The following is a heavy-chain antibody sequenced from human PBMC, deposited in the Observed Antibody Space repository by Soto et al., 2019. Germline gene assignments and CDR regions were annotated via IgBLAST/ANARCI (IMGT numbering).Heavy chain of an antibody. D-gene: IGHD2-2*01. Sequence: QVQLVQSGAEVKKPGSSVKVSCKASGGTFSSYAITWVRQAPGQGLEWMGGIIPIFGTANYAQKFQGRVTITXXDXTXXAYMELSSLRSEDTAVDYCARDLSQVGYYYYGMDVWGQGTTVTVSS. CDR3: ARDLSQVGYYYYGMDV. CDR2: IIPIFGTA. V-gene: IGHV1-69*05. J-gene: IGHJ6*02. CDR1: GGTFSSYA.